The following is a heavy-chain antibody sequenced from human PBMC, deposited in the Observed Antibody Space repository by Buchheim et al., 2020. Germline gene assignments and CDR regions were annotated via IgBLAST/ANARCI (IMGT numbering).Heavy chain of an antibody. Sequence: EVQLVQSGAEVKKPGESLKISCEASGYTFTSYWIGWVCQMPGKGLEWMGIIYPGDSDTKYRPSYQGQVTISADKSVTTAYLQWGSLKASDTGIYYCARRGTGYGDFDYWGQGTL. J-gene: IGHJ4*02. CDR3: ARRGTGYGDFDY. CDR1: GYTFTSYW. CDR2: IYPGDSDT. V-gene: IGHV5-51*01. D-gene: IGHD3-9*01.